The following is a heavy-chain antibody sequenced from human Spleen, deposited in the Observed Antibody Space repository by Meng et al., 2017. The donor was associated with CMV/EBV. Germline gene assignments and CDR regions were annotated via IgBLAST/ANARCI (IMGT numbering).Heavy chain of an antibody. D-gene: IGHD1-26*01. CDR3: ASGPIVGAPGY. CDR1: GFTFSCYS. V-gene: IGHV3-21*01. CDR2: ISSSSSYI. J-gene: IGHJ4*02. Sequence: LSCAASGFTFSCYSMNWVRQAPGKGLEWVSSISSSSSYIYYADSVKGRFTISRDNAKNSLYLQMNSLRAEDTAVYYCASGPIVGAPGYWGQGTLVTVSS.